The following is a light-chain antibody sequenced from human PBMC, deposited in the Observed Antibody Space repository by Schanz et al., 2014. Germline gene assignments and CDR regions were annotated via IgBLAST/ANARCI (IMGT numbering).Light chain of an antibody. Sequence: QSALTQPASVSGSPGQSITISCTGTNSDIGDYDQVSWYQQHPGKAPKLMIYDVTNRPSGVSSRFSGSKSGNTASLTISGLQAEDEADYYCCSYAGSSTLVFGGGTKLTVL. J-gene: IGLJ3*02. CDR3: CSYAGSSTLV. CDR1: NSDIGDYDQ. CDR2: DVT. V-gene: IGLV2-23*02.